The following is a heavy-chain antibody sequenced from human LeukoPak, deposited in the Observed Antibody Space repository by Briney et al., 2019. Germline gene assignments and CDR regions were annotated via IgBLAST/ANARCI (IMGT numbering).Heavy chain of an antibody. CDR3: VRDFSLTRLERPFDY. Sequence: GGSLRLSCAASGFTFSTYWMSWVRQAPGKGLEWVANLNRDGRDKYYVDSVKGRFTISRDNAKNSLYLQMNSLRAEDTAVYYCVRDFSLTRLERPFDYWGQGTLVTVSS. J-gene: IGHJ4*02. D-gene: IGHD1-1*01. CDR1: GFTFSTYW. V-gene: IGHV3-7*01. CDR2: LNRDGRDK.